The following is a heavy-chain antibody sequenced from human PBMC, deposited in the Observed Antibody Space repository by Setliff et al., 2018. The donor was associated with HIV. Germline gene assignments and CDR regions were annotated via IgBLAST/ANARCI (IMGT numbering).Heavy chain of an antibody. V-gene: IGHV3-11*01. D-gene: IGHD6-13*01. CDR2: ISGGGGTL. J-gene: IGHJ6*02. Sequence: GGSLRLSCAASGFTFSDYYVSWIRQAPGKGLEWVSYISGGGGTLNYADSVKGRFTISRDNTKNSLFLQMNSLRAEDTAVYYCARGNGYSSRGGMDVWGQGTTVTVSS. CDR3: ARGNGYSSRGGMDV. CDR1: GFTFSDYY.